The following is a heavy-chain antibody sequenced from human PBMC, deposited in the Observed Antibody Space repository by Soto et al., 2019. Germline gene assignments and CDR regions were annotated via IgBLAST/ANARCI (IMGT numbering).Heavy chain of an antibody. Sequence: ASVKVSCKASGFSFTGYYIHWLRQAPGQGLEWMGWINARSGGTEYAQKFQGRATLTRDTSIATAYLTLTSLTSDDTALYYCAKDLTRQLAYWLDPWGQGTQVTVSS. V-gene: IGHV1-2*02. CDR2: INARSGGT. CDR1: GFSFTGYY. CDR3: AKDLTRQLAYWLDP. J-gene: IGHJ5*02. D-gene: IGHD6-6*01.